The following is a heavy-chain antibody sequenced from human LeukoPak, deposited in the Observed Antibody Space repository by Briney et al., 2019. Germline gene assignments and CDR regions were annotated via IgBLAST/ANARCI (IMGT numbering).Heavy chain of an antibody. CDR1: GFTFSNHA. J-gene: IGHJ4*02. D-gene: IGHD6-19*01. V-gene: IGHV3-23*01. Sequence: GSLRLSCAASGFTFSNHAVNWVRQDPGKGLEWVSAISGSGASTYFADSVRGRFTISRDNSKNTLYLQMNSLRAEDTAIYYCARTVAGDNWGQGTLVTVSS. CDR2: ISGSGAST. CDR3: ARTVAGDN.